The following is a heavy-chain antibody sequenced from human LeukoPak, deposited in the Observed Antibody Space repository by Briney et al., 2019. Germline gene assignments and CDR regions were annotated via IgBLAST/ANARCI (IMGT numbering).Heavy chain of an antibody. V-gene: IGHV3-30*17. Sequence: GWSVRLSPAACGLILCIYAKRRVRQALTKGLAWVEDIVHDGRNKFYAESVKWRFTIARDNSKNTLYLQMNSTSAEDTAVYYCAKDRYYYDSSCPPDYWGQGTLVTVSS. CDR2: IVHDGRNK. CDR3: AKDRYYYDSSCPPDY. CDR1: GLILCIYA. J-gene: IGHJ4*02. D-gene: IGHD3-22*01.